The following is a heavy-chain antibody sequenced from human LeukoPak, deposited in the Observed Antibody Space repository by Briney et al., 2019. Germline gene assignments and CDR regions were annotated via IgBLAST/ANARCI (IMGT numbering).Heavy chain of an antibody. J-gene: IGHJ4*02. D-gene: IGHD3-22*01. CDR2: IIPILGIA. V-gene: IGHV1-69*02. Sequence: SVKVSCKASGGTFSSYTISWVRQAPGQGLEWMGRIIPILGIANYAQKFQGRVTITADKSTSTAYMELSSLRSEDTAVYYCAIAYYYDSSGYYLLLSDYWGQGTLVTVSS. CDR3: AIAYYYDSSGYYLLLSDY. CDR1: GGTFSSYT.